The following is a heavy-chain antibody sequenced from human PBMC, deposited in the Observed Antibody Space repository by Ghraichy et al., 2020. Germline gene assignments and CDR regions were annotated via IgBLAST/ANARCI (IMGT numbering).Heavy chain of an antibody. CDR1: GFTFSGYW. Sequence: GGSLRLSCAASGFTFSGYWMHWVRQAPGKGLVWVSRINTDGSTTTYADSVKGRFTISRDNAKNTLYLQTNSLRAEDTAVYYCARDIEYWSGYYNGMDVWGQGTTVTVSS. J-gene: IGHJ6*02. D-gene: IGHD3-3*01. CDR3: ARDIEYWSGYYNGMDV. CDR2: INTDGSTT. V-gene: IGHV3-74*01.